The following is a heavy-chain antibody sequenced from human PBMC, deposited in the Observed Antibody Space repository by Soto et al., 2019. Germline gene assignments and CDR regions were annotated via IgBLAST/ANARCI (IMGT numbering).Heavy chain of an antibody. D-gene: IGHD2-15*01. Sequence: SVKVSCKASGGTFSSYAISWVRQAPGQGLEWMGGIIPIFGTANYAKKFQGRVTITADESTSTAYMELNSLRYEDTAVYYCARDKGYCSDTSCPDFDYWGQGTLVTVSS. CDR2: IIPIFGTA. V-gene: IGHV1-69*13. CDR3: ARDKGYCSDTSCPDFDY. J-gene: IGHJ4*02. CDR1: GGTFSSYA.